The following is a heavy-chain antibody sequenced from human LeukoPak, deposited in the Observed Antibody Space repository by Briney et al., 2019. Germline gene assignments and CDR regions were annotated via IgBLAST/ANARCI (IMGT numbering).Heavy chain of an antibody. D-gene: IGHD3-3*01. Sequence: GASVKVSCKASGGTFSSYAISWVRQAPVQGLEWMGGIIPIFGTANYAQKFQGRVTITADESTSTAYMELSSLRSEDTAVYYCARVPDYDFWSGFDIWGQGTMVTVSS. CDR1: GGTFSSYA. CDR3: ARVPDYDFWSGFDI. J-gene: IGHJ3*02. CDR2: IIPIFGTA. V-gene: IGHV1-69*13.